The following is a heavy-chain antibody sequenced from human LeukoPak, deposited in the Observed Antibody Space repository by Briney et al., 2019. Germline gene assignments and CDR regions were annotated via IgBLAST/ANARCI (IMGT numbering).Heavy chain of an antibody. CDR2: INHSGST. D-gene: IGHD5-18*01. CDR3: ARVTALSFDY. V-gene: IGHV4-34*01. Sequence: SETLSLTCAVYGGSFSGYYWTWIRQPPGKGLEWIGEINHSGSTNYNPSLKSRVTISVDTSKTQFSLQLSSVTAPDTALYYCARVTALSFDYWGQGTLVTVSS. J-gene: IGHJ4*02. CDR1: GGSFSGYY.